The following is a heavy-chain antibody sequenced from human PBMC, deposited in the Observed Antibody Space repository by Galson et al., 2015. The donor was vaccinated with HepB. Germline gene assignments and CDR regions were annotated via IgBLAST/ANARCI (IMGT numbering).Heavy chain of an antibody. D-gene: IGHD1-26*01. CDR2: INSDGSST. Sequence: SLRLSCAASGFTFSSYWMHWVRQAPGKGLVWVSRINSDGSSTSYADSVKGRFTISRDNAKNTLYLQMNSLRAEDTAVYYCARVGELRSVAVYFDYWGQGTLVTVSS. V-gene: IGHV3-74*01. CDR1: GFTFSSYW. J-gene: IGHJ4*02. CDR3: ARVGELRSVAVYFDY.